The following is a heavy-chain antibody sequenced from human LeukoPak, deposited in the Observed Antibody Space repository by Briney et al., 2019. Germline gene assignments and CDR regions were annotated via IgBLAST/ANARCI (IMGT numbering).Heavy chain of an antibody. D-gene: IGHD3-10*01. CDR2: ISYDGSNK. CDR1: GFTFSSYA. Sequence: PGGSLRLSCAASGFTFSSYAMHWVRQAPGKGLEWVAVISYDGSNKYYADSVKGRFTISRDNSKNTLYLQMNSLRAEDTAVYYCARDQVTIIRGVLYYYYGMDVWGQGTTVTVSS. V-gene: IGHV3-30-3*01. CDR3: ARDQVTIIRGVLYYYYGMDV. J-gene: IGHJ6*02.